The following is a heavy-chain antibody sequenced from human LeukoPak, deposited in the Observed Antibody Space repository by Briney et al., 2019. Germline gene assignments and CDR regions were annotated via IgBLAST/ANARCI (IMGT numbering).Heavy chain of an antibody. D-gene: IGHD4-17*01. CDR1: GFTFSSYA. V-gene: IGHV3-21*01. J-gene: IGHJ4*02. CDR3: ARGGYGDYVHYY. CDR2: ISSSSSYI. Sequence: GGSLRLPCAASGFTFSSYAMSWVRQAPGKGLEWVSSISSSSSYIYYADSVKGRFTISRDNAKNSLYLQMNSLRAEDTAVYYCARGGYGDYVHYYWGQGTLVTVSS.